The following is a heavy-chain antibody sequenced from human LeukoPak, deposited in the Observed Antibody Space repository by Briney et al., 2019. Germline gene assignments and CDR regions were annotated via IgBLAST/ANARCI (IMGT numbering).Heavy chain of an antibody. V-gene: IGHV4-34*01. CDR2: INHSGST. D-gene: IGHD2-2*01. CDR3: ARPLPRYRSSTSCRRGDAFDI. J-gene: IGHJ3*02. Sequence: SETLSLTCAVYGGSFSGYYWSWIRQPPGKGLEWIGEINHSGSTNYNPSLKSRVTISVDTSKNQFSLKLSSVTAADTAVYYCARPLPRYRSSTSCRRGDAFDIWGQGTMVTVSS. CDR1: GGSFSGYY.